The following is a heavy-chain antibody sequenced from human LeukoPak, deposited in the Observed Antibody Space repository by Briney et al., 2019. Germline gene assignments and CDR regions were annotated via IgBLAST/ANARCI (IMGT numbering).Heavy chain of an antibody. Sequence: QPGGSLRLSCAASGFTFSTYGMHWVRQAPGRGLEWVAVISYDGSNKYYADSVKGRFTISRDNSKNTLYLQMNSLRADGTAVYYCARDGRNYYDRSGYYSALAYWGQGTLVTVSS. CDR1: GFTFSTYG. V-gene: IGHV3-30*19. D-gene: IGHD3-22*01. J-gene: IGHJ4*02. CDR3: ARDGRNYYDRSGYYSALAY. CDR2: ISYDGSNK.